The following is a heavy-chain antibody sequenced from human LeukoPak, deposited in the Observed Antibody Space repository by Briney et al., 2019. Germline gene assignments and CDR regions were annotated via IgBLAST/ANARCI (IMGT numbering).Heavy chain of an antibody. D-gene: IGHD3-22*01. CDR3: AKEGGYYYDSSGYYPLEYFQH. CDR1: GFTFSSYS. CDR2: IWYDGSNK. Sequence: PGGSLRLSCAASGFTFSSYSMHWVRQAPGKGLEWVAVIWYDGSNKYYADSVKGRFTISRDNSKNTLYLQMNSLRAEDTAVYYCAKEGGYYYDSSGYYPLEYFQHWGQGTLVTVSS. J-gene: IGHJ1*01. V-gene: IGHV3-33*06.